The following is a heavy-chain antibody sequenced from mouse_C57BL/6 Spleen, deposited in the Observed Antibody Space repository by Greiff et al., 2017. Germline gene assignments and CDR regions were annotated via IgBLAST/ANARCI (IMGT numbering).Heavy chain of an antibody. J-gene: IGHJ1*03. CDR1: GYTFTSYW. CDR2: IYPGNSDP. V-gene: IGHV1-5*01. Sequence: VQLQQSGTVLARPGASVKLSCKTSGYTFTSYWMHWVKQRPGQGLEWIGAIYPGNSDPSYNQKFKGKAKLSSVTSASTAYMALISLENDDAAVYYGTMDGVTGENWYFGVWGTGTTVTVSS. CDR3: TMDGVTGENWYFGV. D-gene: IGHD2-2*01.